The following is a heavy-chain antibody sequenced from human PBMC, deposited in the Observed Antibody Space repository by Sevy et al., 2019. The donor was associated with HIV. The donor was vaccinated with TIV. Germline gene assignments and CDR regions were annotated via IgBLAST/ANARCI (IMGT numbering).Heavy chain of an antibody. J-gene: IGHJ3*01. V-gene: IGHV3-21*01. CDR3: ARPQGPMTRAFDL. CDR2: ISSSSSYI. Sequence: GGSLRLSCAASGFTFSSYSMNWVRQAPGKGLEWVSSISSSSSYIYYADSVKGRFTISRDNAKNSLYLQMNSLRAEDTAVYYCARPQGPMTRAFDLWGQGTMVTVSS. CDR1: GFTFSSYS. D-gene: IGHD3-22*01.